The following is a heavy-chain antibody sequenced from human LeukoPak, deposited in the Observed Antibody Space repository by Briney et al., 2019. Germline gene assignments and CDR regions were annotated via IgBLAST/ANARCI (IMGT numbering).Heavy chain of an antibody. CDR2: IYSSGSSGIT. CDR1: GGSLSGSY. D-gene: IGHD3-10*01. J-gene: IGHJ4*02. Sequence: SETLSLTCTVSGGSLSGSYWSWIRQPPGKQLEWIGYIYSSGSSGITTYNPSLQSRIIISQDTSKNDFSLKLTSVTAADAAVYYCTRVHYSGSGLSSYFDYWGQGTLVTVSS. CDR3: TRVHYSGSGLSSYFDY. V-gene: IGHV4-59*01.